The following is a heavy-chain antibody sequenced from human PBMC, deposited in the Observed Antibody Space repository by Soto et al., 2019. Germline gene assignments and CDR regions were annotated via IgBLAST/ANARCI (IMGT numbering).Heavy chain of an antibody. Sequence: QVQLVESGGGVVQPGRSLRLSCAASGFTFSNYGMHWVRQAPGKGLEWVAVIWYDGSNEYFADSVKGRFTISRDNAKNTLFLKMDSLRAEDTAVYYCGRGVDYRDYAIDYWGQGTLVTVSS. V-gene: IGHV3-33*01. CDR1: GFTFSNYG. CDR3: GRGVDYRDYAIDY. CDR2: IWYDGSNE. J-gene: IGHJ4*02. D-gene: IGHD4-17*01.